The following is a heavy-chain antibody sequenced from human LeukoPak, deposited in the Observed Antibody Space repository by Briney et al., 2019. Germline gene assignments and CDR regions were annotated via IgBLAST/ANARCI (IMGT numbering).Heavy chain of an antibody. V-gene: IGHV3-49*03. CDR3: TRDRGAYNLYDY. D-gene: IGHD1-1*01. J-gene: IGHJ4*02. CDR2: IRSKAYGETA. Sequence: SLSLSCTLSGFTFADYAMSWILQAPGKGLEWVGFIRSKAYGETADYAASVKGRFTTSRDDSKAIAYLQMNSLKTEETAVYHCTRDRGAYNLYDYWGQGTLVTVSS. CDR1: GFTFADYA.